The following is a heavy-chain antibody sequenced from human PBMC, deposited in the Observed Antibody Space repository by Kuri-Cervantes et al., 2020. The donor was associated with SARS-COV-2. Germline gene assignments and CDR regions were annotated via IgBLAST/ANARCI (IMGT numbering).Heavy chain of an antibody. CDR1: GFTFSSYA. D-gene: IGHD3-22*01. V-gene: IGHV3-30*04. J-gene: IGHJ4*02. CDR3: ARDQTSGYYYGVDY. Sequence: GGSLRLSCAASGFTFSSYATHWVRQAPGKGLEWVAVISYDGSNKYYADSVKGRFTISRDNSKNSLYLQMNSLRAEDTAVYYCARDQTSGYYYGVDYWGQGTLVTVSS. CDR2: ISYDGSNK.